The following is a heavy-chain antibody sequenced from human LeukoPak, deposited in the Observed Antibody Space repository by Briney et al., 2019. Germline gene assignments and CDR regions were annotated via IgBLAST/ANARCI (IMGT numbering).Heavy chain of an antibody. CDR2: ISGSGGST. V-gene: IGHV3-23*01. CDR1: GFTFSSYA. Sequence: GGSLRLSCAASGFTFSSYAMSWVRQAPGKGLEWVSAISGSGGSTYYADSVKGRFTISRDNSKNTLYLQMNSLRAEDTAVYYCAKDKCSTSCYGELSYYYYYMDVWGKGTTVTVSS. CDR3: AKDKCSTSCYGELSYYYYYMDV. D-gene: IGHD2-2*01. J-gene: IGHJ6*03.